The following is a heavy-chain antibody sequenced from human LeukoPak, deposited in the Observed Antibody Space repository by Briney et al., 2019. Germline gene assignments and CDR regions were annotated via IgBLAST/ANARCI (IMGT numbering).Heavy chain of an antibody. V-gene: IGHV3-9*01. CDR3: AKEHVSPNWGRLYYFDY. CDR2: ISWNSGSI. Sequence: GGSLRLSCAASGFTFDDYAMHWVRQAPGKGLEWVSGISWNSGSIGYADSVKGRFTISRDNVKNSLYLQMNSLRAEDTASYYCAKEHVSPNWGRLYYFDYWGQGTLVTVSS. J-gene: IGHJ4*02. D-gene: IGHD7-27*01. CDR1: GFTFDDYA.